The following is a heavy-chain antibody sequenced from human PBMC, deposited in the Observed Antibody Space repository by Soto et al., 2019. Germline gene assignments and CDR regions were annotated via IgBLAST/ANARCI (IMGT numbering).Heavy chain of an antibody. Sequence: QVQLVESGGGVVQPGRSLRLSCAASGFTFSSYGMHWVRQAPGKGLEWVAVISYDGSNKYYADSVKGRFTISRDNSKNXLXQQMNSLRAEDTAVYYCAKDLLGKARYYYYYYGMDVWGQGTTVTVSS. CDR2: ISYDGSNK. CDR3: AKDLLGKARYYYYYYGMDV. D-gene: IGHD7-27*01. V-gene: IGHV3-30*18. J-gene: IGHJ6*02. CDR1: GFTFSSYG.